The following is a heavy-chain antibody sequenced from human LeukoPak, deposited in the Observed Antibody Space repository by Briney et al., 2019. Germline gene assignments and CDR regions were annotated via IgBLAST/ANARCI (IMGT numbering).Heavy chain of an antibody. CDR2: IWYDGSNK. Sequence: PGGSLRLSCAASGFTFSSYGMHWVRQAPGKGLEWVAVIWYDGSNKYYADSVKGRFTISRDNSKNTLYLQMNSLRAEDTAVYYCAKGFYAHDSGQSQGDAFDIWGHGTMVTVSS. J-gene: IGHJ3*02. CDR1: GFTFSSYG. CDR3: AKGFYAHDSGQSQGDAFDI. D-gene: IGHD1-26*01. V-gene: IGHV3-33*06.